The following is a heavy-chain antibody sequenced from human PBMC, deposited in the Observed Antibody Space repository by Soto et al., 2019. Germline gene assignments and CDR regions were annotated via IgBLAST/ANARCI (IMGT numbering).Heavy chain of an antibody. CDR2: MNPTSGKX. CDR3: ARDYGDYSFDY. Sequence: ASVKVSCXAXGYTXTSYDINXVRXAXXQGLEWMGGMNPTSGKXGYAQKFQGRVTMTRNTSISTAYMELSSLGSEDTAVYYCARDYGDYSFDYWGQGTLVTVSS. J-gene: IGHJ4*02. D-gene: IGHD4-17*01. CDR1: GYTXTSYD. V-gene: IGHV1-8*01.